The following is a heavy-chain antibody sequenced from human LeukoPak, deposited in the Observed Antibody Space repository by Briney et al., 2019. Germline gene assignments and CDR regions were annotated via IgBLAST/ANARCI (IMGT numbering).Heavy chain of an antibody. CDR2: VNRVGNT. V-gene: IGHV4-34*01. J-gene: IGHJ5*02. CDR1: GASFSGYS. CDR3: ARERVVSNFNWFDP. Sequence: SETLSLTCAVHGASFSGYSWSWVRQPPGKGLEWFGEVNRVGNTIYNPSLKSRVTISIDTSTTQFSLTLTSVTVADTAIYFCARERVVSNFNWFDPWGQGTLVTVSS. D-gene: IGHD1-1*01.